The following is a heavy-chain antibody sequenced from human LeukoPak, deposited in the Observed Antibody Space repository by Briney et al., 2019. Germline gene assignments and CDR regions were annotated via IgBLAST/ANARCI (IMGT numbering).Heavy chain of an antibody. CDR2: IYHSGST. Sequence: PSETLSLTCAVSGYSISSGYYWGWIRQPPGKGLEWIGSIYHSGSTYYNPSLKSRVTISVDTSKNQFSLKLSSVTAADTAVYYCARSGYGACFDYWGQGTLVTVSS. D-gene: IGHD5-12*01. CDR3: ARSGYGACFDY. V-gene: IGHV4-38-2*01. J-gene: IGHJ4*02. CDR1: GYSISSGYY.